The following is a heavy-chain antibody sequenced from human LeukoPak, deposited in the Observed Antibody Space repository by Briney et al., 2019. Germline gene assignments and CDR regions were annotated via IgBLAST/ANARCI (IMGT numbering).Heavy chain of an antibody. CDR1: GFTFSSSW. CDR2: IKQDGSEK. Sequence: GGSLRLSCAASGFTFSSSWMNWVRQAPGKGLEWVANIKQDGSEKYYVDPVKGRFTISRDNAKNSLYLQMNSLGAEDTAVYYCARRSWSYGDFDIWGQGTMVTVSS. J-gene: IGHJ3*02. D-gene: IGHD5-18*01. V-gene: IGHV3-7*01. CDR3: ARRSWSYGDFDI.